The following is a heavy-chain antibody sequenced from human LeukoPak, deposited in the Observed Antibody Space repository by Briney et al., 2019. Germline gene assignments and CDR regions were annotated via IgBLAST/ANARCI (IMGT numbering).Heavy chain of an antibody. CDR3: ARQIGVTSSEDY. Sequence: SETLSLTCTVSGGSTSSSGYYYWGWIRQPPGKGLEWIGSVYYSGYTYQSPSLKSRVTISVDTSKNQFSLKLSSVTAADTAVYYCARQIGVTSSEDYWGQGTLVTVSS. J-gene: IGHJ4*02. V-gene: IGHV4-39*01. CDR2: VYYSGYT. CDR1: GGSTSSSGYYY. D-gene: IGHD6-19*01.